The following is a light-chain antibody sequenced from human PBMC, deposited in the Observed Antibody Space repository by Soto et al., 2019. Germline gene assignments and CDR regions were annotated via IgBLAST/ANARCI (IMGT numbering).Light chain of an antibody. J-gene: IGKJ5*01. CDR2: GAS. CDR3: QQYNNLPPIT. CDR1: QSVNSN. Sequence: EIVMPQSPATLSVSPGERATLSCMASQSVNSNLAWYQQRPGQAPRLLIYGASTRATGIPARFSGSRSGTEFTLTISSLQSEDFAVYYCQQYNNLPPITFGQGTRLEIK. V-gene: IGKV3-15*01.